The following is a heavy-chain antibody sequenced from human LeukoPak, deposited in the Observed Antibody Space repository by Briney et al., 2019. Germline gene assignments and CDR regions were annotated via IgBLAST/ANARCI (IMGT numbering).Heavy chain of an antibody. J-gene: IGHJ5*02. CDR2: INPNSGGT. V-gene: IGHV1-2*02. D-gene: IGHD3-9*01. CDR3: ARDAYDILTGYYIWFDP. CDR1: GYTFTGYY. Sequence: GASVKVSCKASGYTFTGYYMHWVRQAPGQGLEWIGWINPNSGGTNYAQKFQGRVTMTRDTSISTAYMEVSRLRSDDTAVYSCARDAYDILTGYYIWFDPWGQGTLVTVSS.